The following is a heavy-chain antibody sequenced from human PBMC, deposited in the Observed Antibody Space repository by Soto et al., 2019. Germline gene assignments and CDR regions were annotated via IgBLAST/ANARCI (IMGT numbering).Heavy chain of an antibody. CDR3: ARRRGYCSSTSCSNWFDP. Sequence: ETLSLTCTVSGGSISSYYWSWIRQPPGKGLEWIGYIYYSGSTNYNPSLKSRVTISVDTSKNQFSLKLSSVTAADTAVYYCARRRGYCSSTSCSNWFDPWGQGTLVTVSS. D-gene: IGHD2-2*01. J-gene: IGHJ5*02. V-gene: IGHV4-59*08. CDR2: IYYSGST. CDR1: GGSISSYY.